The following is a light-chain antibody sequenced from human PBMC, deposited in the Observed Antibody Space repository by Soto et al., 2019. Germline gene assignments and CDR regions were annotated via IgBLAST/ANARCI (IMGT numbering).Light chain of an antibody. CDR2: GAS. J-gene: IGKJ2*01. CDR1: QSVSSN. CDR3: QQYNNWYT. V-gene: IGKV3-15*01. Sequence: ETVMTRSPATLSVSPGERATLSCRASQSVSSNLAWYQQKPGQAPRLLISGASTRATGIPARFSGRGSGTEFTLTISSLQSEDFAVYYCQQYNNWYTFGQGTKLEIK.